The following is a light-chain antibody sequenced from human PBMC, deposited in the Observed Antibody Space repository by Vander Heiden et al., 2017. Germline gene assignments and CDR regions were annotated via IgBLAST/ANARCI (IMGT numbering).Light chain of an antibody. V-gene: IGLV1-47*01. CDR1: DSNTETNY. J-gene: IGLJ1*01. CDR3: AAWDDSLSGYV. CDR2: RNN. Sequence: QSVLTQPPSASGTPGPRVTISCSGSDSNTETNYVYWYQQFPGTAPRLVSIRNNQRPSGVPDRFSASKSGTSASLAISGLRSEDEADYYCAAWDDSLSGYVFGSGTKVTVL.